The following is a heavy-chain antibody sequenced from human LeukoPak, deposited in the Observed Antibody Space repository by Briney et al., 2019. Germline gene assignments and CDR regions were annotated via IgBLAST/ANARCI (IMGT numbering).Heavy chain of an antibody. CDR2: IYYSGST. CDR3: ARAGNGILTGYFQNWYFDL. J-gene: IGHJ2*01. V-gene: IGHV4-30-4*01. Sequence: SQTLSLTCTVSGGSISSGDYYWSWIRQPPGKGLEWIGYIYYSGSTYYNPSLKSRVTISVDTSKNQFSLKLSSVTAADTAVYYCARAGNGILTGYFQNWYFDLWGRGTLVTVSS. D-gene: IGHD3-9*01. CDR1: GGSISSGDYY.